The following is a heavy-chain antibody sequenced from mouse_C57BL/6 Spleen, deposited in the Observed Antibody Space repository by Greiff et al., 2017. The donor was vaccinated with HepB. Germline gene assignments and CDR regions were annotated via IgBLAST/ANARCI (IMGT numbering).Heavy chain of an antibody. CDR1: GFNIKDYY. J-gene: IGHJ1*03. CDR2: IDPEDGDT. Sequence: EVQLQQSGAELVRPGASVKLSCTASGFNIKDYYMHWVKQRPEQGLEWIGRIDPEDGDTEYAPKFQGKATMTADTSSNTAYLQLSSLTSEDTAVYYCTTISYYGSSYGWYFDVWGTGTTVTVSS. CDR3: TTISYYGSSYGWYFDV. D-gene: IGHD1-1*01. V-gene: IGHV14-1*01.